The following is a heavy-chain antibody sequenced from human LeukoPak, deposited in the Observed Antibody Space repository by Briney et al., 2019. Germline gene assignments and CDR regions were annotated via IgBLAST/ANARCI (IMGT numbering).Heavy chain of an antibody. J-gene: IGHJ3*02. CDR2: INHSGST. CDR3: ARGPARRGIVVVPAANAFDI. CDR1: GGSFSGYY. V-gene: IGHV4-34*01. D-gene: IGHD2-2*01. Sequence: RSSETLSLTCAVYGGSFSGYYWSWIRQPPGKGLEWIGEINHSGSTNYNPSLKSRVTISVDTSKNQFSLKLSSVTAADTAVYYCARGPARRGIVVVPAANAFDIWGQGTMVTVSS.